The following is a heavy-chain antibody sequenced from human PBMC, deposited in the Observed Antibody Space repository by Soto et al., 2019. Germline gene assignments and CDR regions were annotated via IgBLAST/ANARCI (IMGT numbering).Heavy chain of an antibody. V-gene: IGHV3-23*01. CDR3: AKDRGSEYYYGSGSYDY. Sequence: EVQLLESGGGLVQPGGSLRLSCAASGFTFSSYAMSWVRQAPGKGLEWVSAISGSGGSTYYADSVKGRFTISRDNSKNTLYLQMNSLRAEDTAVYYCAKDRGSEYYYGSGSYDYWGQGILVTVSS. CDR2: ISGSGGST. CDR1: GFTFSSYA. J-gene: IGHJ4*02. D-gene: IGHD3-10*01.